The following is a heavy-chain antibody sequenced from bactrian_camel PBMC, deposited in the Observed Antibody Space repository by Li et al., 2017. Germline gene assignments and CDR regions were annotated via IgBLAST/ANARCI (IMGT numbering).Heavy chain of an antibody. CDR3: VRAQGPKFSDYVFVFGY. D-gene: IGHD4*01. CDR1: RGFDDADA. V-gene: IGHV3S53*01. J-gene: IGHJ6*01. Sequence: HVQLVESGGGSVQIGGSLTLACAASRGFDDADAEWGWFRQAPGAQCEMVASISPDGKEYYSDSVKGRFAISRDNGENAVRLRMSALSPRDTAVYYCVRAQGPKFSDYVFVFGYWGQGTQVTVS. CDR2: ISPDGKE.